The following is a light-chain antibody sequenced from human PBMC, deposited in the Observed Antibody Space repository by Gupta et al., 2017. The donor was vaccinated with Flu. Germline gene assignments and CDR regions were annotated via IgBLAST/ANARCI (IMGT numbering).Light chain of an antibody. Sequence: RSPLSPAASARNTLNCRIHKDVKSYLCWYQQKPGKPPQLLIYAASTRFCGVPDRFSGSGSGTKVTLTISRLQAEDSAIYYCLQSNNTPCTFGQGTKVEIK. J-gene: IGKJ1*01. CDR2: AAS. CDR3: LQSNNTPCT. CDR1: KDVKSY. V-gene: IGKV1-39*01.